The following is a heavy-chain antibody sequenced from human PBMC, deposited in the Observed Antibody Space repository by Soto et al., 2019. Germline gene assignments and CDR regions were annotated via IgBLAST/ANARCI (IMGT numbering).Heavy chain of an antibody. CDR3: ATRVNSIFDY. Sequence: QVQLVQSGAEVKKPGASVKVSCKVSGYTLTDLSIHWVRQTPGKGLEWMGGFDPEDGETIYAQNFQGRVTMTEDTSTDTAYMELSTLRFDDTAVYYCATRVNSIFDYWGQGTLVTVSS. CDR1: GYTLTDLS. J-gene: IGHJ4*02. CDR2: FDPEDGET. V-gene: IGHV1-24*01.